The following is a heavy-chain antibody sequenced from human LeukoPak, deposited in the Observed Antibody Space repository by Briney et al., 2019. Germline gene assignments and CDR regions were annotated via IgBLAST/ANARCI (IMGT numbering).Heavy chain of an antibody. V-gene: IGHV4-39*07. Sequence: SETLSLTCTVSGGSISTYYWSWIRQPPGKGLEWIGSIYYSGSTYYNPSLKSRVTISVDTSKNQFSLKLSSVTAADTAVYYCARVADSSGRPYFDYWGQGTLVTVSS. CDR1: GGSISTYY. CDR2: IYYSGST. J-gene: IGHJ4*02. D-gene: IGHD3-22*01. CDR3: ARVADSSGRPYFDY.